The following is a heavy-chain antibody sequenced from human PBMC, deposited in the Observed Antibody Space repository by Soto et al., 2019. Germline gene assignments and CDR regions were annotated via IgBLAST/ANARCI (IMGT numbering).Heavy chain of an antibody. Sequence: QVHLVQSGAEVKKPGASVKVSCKASGYTFTSYGITWVRQAPGQGLEWMGWISAHNGNTDYAQKLQGRVIVSRDTSTSTAYMELRSLRSDDTAVYYCARGRYGDYWGQGALVTVSS. CDR1: GYTFTSYG. CDR2: ISAHNGNT. V-gene: IGHV1-18*01. J-gene: IGHJ4*02. CDR3: ARGRYGDY. D-gene: IGHD1-1*01.